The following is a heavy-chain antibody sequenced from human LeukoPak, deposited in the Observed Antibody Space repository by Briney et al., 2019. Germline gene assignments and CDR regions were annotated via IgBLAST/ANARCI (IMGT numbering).Heavy chain of an antibody. CDR3: ARGSAYSGYELFDY. Sequence: GGSLRLSCAASGFSFGNHAMIWVRQAAGKGLEWVSVIYSGGSTYYADSVKGRFTISRDNSKNTLYLQMNSLRAEDTAVYYCARGSAYSGYELFDYWGQGTLVTVSS. CDR2: IYSGGST. V-gene: IGHV3-66*01. CDR1: GFSFGNHA. D-gene: IGHD5-12*01. J-gene: IGHJ4*02.